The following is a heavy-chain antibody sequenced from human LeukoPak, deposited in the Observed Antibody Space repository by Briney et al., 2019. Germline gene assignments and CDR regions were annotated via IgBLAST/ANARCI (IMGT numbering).Heavy chain of an antibody. V-gene: IGHV3-21*01. D-gene: IGHD6-19*01. CDR3: AREGIAVATHAFDI. Sequence: GGSLRLSCAASGFTFISYNMDWVRQAPGKGLEWVSSISSDNTYIFYADSVRGRFTISRDNAKNSLYLQMNSLRAEDTAVYYCAREGIAVATHAFDIWGQGTMVTVSS. CDR2: ISSDNTYI. CDR1: GFTFISYN. J-gene: IGHJ3*02.